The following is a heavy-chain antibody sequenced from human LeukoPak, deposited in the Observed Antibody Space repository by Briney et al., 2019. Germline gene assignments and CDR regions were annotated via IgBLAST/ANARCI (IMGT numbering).Heavy chain of an antibody. J-gene: IGHJ3*02. D-gene: IGHD3-3*01. CDR2: FSAYNGNT. V-gene: IGHV1-18*01. Sequence: ASVKVSCKASGYTFTSYGISWVRQAPGQGLEWMGWFSAYNGNTNYAQKLQGRVTMTTDTSTSTAYMELRSLRSDDTAVYYCARDGITIFGVVTPDAFDIWGQGTMVTVSS. CDR1: GYTFTSYG. CDR3: ARDGITIFGVVTPDAFDI.